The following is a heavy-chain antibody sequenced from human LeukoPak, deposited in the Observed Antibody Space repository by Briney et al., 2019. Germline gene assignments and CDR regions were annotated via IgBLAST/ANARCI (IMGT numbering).Heavy chain of an antibody. CDR1: GFTFSSYG. CDR2: ISYDGSNK. CDR3: AKDGVLGWLQLQSAWFDP. V-gene: IGHV3-30*18. D-gene: IGHD5-24*01. Sequence: GGSLRLSCAASGFTFSSYGMHWVRQAPGKGLEWVAVISYDGSNKYYADSVKGRFTISRDNSKNTLYLQMNSLRAEDTAVYYCAKDGVLGWLQLQSAWFDPGAREPWSPSLQ. J-gene: IGHJ5*02.